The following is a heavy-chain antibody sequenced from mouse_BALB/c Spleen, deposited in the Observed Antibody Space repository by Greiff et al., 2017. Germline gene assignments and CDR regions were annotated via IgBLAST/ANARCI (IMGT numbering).Heavy chain of an antibody. J-gene: IGHJ4*01. CDR2: IRSKSNNYAT. CDR1: GFTFNTYA. CDR3: VRHPACSRGYAMDY. D-gene: IGHD1-1*01. Sequence: EVMLVESGGGLVQPKGSLKLSCAASGFTFNTYAMNWVRQAPGKGLEWVARIRSKSNNYATYYADSVKDRFTISSDDTQNMLYRQMNNLKTEDTAMYYCVRHPACSRGYAMDYWGQGTSVTVSA. V-gene: IGHV10-1*02.